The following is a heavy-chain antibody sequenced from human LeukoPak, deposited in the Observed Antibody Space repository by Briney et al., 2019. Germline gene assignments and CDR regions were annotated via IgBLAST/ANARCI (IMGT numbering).Heavy chain of an antibody. Sequence: ASVKVSCKASGYTFTGYSIYWVRQAPGQGLEWMGGINPNSGDTNFAQKFQGRATMTRDTSISTAYMELSGLRSDDTAIYYCARGYVWIEMGLGYWGQGTLVTVSS. CDR2: INPNSGDT. D-gene: IGHD3/OR15-3a*01. J-gene: IGHJ4*02. V-gene: IGHV1-2*02. CDR3: ARGYVWIEMGLGY. CDR1: GYTFTGYS.